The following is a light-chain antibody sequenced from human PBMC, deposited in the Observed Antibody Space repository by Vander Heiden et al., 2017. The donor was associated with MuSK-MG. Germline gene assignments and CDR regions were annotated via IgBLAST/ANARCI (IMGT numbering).Light chain of an antibody. V-gene: IGKV3-20*01. J-gene: IGKJ2*01. Sequence: EIGLPQSPGTLALSPGERATRSCRASQSVRSNYLAWYQQKPGQAPRLLIFGASNRATGIPDRFSDSGSGTDFTLTISRLEPEDFAVYYCLQYTSSRVTFGHGTKLEI. CDR2: GAS. CDR3: LQYTSSRVT. CDR1: QSVRSNY.